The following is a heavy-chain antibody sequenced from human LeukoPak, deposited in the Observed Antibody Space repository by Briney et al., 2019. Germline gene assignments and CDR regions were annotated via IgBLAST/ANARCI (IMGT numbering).Heavy chain of an antibody. D-gene: IGHD6-6*01. V-gene: IGHV1-8*03. Sequence: ASVKVSCKASGYTFTSYDINWVRQATGQGLEWMGWMNPNSGNTGYAQKFQGRVTITRNTSISTAYMELSSLRSEDTAVYYCARDGSSSSSYYYMDVWGKGTTVTVSS. J-gene: IGHJ6*03. CDR2: MNPNSGNT. CDR1: GYTFTSYD. CDR3: ARDGSSSSSYYYMDV.